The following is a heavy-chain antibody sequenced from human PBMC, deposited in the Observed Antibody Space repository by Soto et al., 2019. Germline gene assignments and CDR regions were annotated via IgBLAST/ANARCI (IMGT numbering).Heavy chain of an antibody. J-gene: IGHJ4*02. D-gene: IGHD1-1*01. CDR2: IYYSGST. CDR3: ESVSRSGTLDY. CDR1: GGSISSGGYY. V-gene: IGHV4-31*03. Sequence: QVQLQESGPGLVKPSQTLSLTCTVSGGSISSGGYYWSWIRQHPGKGLEWIGYIYYSGSTYYNPSLKSRVTIAVDTSKSPLSLKLSSVTAADTAVYYCESVSRSGTLDYWGQGTLVTVSS.